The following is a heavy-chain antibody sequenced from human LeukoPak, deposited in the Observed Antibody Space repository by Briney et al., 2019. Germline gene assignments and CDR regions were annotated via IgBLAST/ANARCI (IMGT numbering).Heavy chain of an antibody. CDR3: ARDHDHSTRAFDI. D-gene: IGHD3-16*01. V-gene: IGHV3-23*01. CDR2: ISGSGGST. J-gene: IGHJ3*02. CDR1: GFTFSSYA. Sequence: PGGSLRLSCAASGFTFSSYAMSWVRQAPGKGLEWVSAISGSGGSTYYADSVKGRFTISRDNSKSTLYLQMNSLRAEDTAVYYCARDHDHSTRAFDIWGQGTMVTVSS.